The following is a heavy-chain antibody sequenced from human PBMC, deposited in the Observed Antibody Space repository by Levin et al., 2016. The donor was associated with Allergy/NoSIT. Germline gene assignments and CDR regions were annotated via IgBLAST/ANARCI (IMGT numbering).Heavy chain of an antibody. J-gene: IGHJ6*02. D-gene: IGHD6-13*01. Sequence: WIRQPPGKGLEWIGEINHSGSTNYNPSLKSRVTISVDTSKNQFSLKLSSVTAADTAVYYCARGEQQLVGPLYYYYGMDVWGQGTTVTVSS. CDR3: ARGEQQLVGPLYYYYGMDV. CDR2: INHSGST. V-gene: IGHV4-34*01.